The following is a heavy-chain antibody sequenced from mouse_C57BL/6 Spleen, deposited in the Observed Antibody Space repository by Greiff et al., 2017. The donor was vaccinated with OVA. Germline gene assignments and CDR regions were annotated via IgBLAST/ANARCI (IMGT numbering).Heavy chain of an antibody. CDR1: GFTFSDYY. CDR2: ISNGGGST. D-gene: IGHD3-2*02. J-gene: IGHJ3*01. Sequence: EVKLMESGGGLVQPGGSLKLSCAASGFTFSDYYMYWVRQTPEKRLEWVAYISNGGGSTYYPDTVKGRFTISRDNAKNTLYLQMSRLKSEDTAMYYCARAQTAQATWFAYWGQGTLVTVSA. V-gene: IGHV5-12*01. CDR3: ARAQTAQATWFAY.